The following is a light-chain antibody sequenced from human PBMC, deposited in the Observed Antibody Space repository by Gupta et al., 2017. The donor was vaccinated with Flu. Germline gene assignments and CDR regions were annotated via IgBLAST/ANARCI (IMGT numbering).Light chain of an antibody. J-gene: IGLJ2*01. Sequence: LTQPSSVSVSPGQTARITCSGDALSKQYACWYPPTSGQAPILLIYKDTERPSATPERFSGSSSGTTVTLTIGGVQAEDEDDYYGQAADNNDTDFGGGTKRTVL. CDR2: KDT. V-gene: IGLV3-25*02. CDR3: QAADNNDTD. CDR1: ALSKQY.